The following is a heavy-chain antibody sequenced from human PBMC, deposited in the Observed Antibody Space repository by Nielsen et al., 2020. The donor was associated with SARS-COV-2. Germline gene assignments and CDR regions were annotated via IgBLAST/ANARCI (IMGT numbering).Heavy chain of an antibody. Sequence: GGSLRLSCEASGFTFSGSAMYWVRQAPGQGLELLGRIRSYANEYATAYAASVKGRFTISRDDSKNTAYLQMNSLKTEDTAVYYCSSPTVAYWGQGTLVTVSS. J-gene: IGHJ4*02. CDR2: IRSYANEYAT. CDR3: SSPTVAY. V-gene: IGHV3-73*01. D-gene: IGHD4-23*01. CDR1: GFTFSGSA.